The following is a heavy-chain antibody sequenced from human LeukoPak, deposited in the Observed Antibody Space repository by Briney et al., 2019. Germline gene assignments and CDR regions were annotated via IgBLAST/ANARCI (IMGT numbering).Heavy chain of an antibody. V-gene: IGHV4-59*01. D-gene: IGHD5-18*01. CDR3: ARLDGIQLWLTGFDY. J-gene: IGHJ4*02. Sequence: SETLSPTCTVSGGSISSYYWSWIRQPPGKGLEWIGYIYYSGSTNYNPSLKSRVTISVDTSKNQFSLKLSSVTAADTAVYYCARLDGIQLWLTGFDYWGQGTLVTVSS. CDR2: IYYSGST. CDR1: GGSISSYY.